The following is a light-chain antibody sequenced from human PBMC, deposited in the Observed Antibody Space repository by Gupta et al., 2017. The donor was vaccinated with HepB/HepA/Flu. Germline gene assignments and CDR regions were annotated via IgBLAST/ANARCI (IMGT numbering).Light chain of an antibody. Sequence: EIVMTQSPATLSVSPGERTTLYCRASQNVSNNLAWYQQKPGQTPRLLFNDASTRASGVPGRFRGSRSGTEFTLTISSLQSEDFAVFYCQHYNNWHWSFGQGTKVEIK. CDR1: QNVSNN. CDR2: DAS. CDR3: QHYNNWHWS. V-gene: IGKV3-15*01. J-gene: IGKJ1*01.